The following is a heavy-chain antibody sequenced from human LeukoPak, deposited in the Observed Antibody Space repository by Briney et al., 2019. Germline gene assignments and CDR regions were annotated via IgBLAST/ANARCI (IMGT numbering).Heavy chain of an antibody. Sequence: SRTLSLTCAISGDSVSGNSVAWNWIRQSPSRGLEWLGRTYYRSKWYNDYAVSVRSRITINPDTSKNQFSLQLNSVTPEDTAVYYCAGAGLSSGWYGNWFDPWGQGTLVTVSS. CDR3: AGAGLSSGWYGNWFDP. D-gene: IGHD6-19*01. CDR2: TYYRSKWYN. J-gene: IGHJ5*02. V-gene: IGHV6-1*01. CDR1: GDSVSGNSVA.